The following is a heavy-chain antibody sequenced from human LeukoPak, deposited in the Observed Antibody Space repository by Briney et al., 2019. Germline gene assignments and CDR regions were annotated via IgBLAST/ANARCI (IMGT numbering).Heavy chain of an antibody. CDR3: ARAAMRRKSGYYYGMDI. D-gene: IGHD2-2*01. J-gene: IGHJ6*02. Sequence: SETLSLTCAVYGGSFSGYYWSWIRQPPGKGLEWIGEINHSGSTNYNPSLKSRVTISVDTSKNQFSLKLSSVTAADTAVYYCARAAMRRKSGYYYGMDIWGQGTTVTVSS. CDR2: INHSGST. V-gene: IGHV4-34*01. CDR1: GGSFSGYY.